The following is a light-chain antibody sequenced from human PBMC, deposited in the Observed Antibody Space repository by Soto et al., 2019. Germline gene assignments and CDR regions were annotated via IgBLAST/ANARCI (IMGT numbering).Light chain of an antibody. CDR3: QQYNSYSPTT. CDR2: DAS. V-gene: IGKV1-5*01. CDR1: QSISSW. J-gene: IGKJ1*01. Sequence: DIRMTQSPSTLSASVGDRVTITCRASQSISSWLAWYQQKPGKAPKLLIYDASSLESGVPSRFSGSGSGTEFTLTISSLQPDDFATYYCQQYNSYSPTTFGQGTKVDIK.